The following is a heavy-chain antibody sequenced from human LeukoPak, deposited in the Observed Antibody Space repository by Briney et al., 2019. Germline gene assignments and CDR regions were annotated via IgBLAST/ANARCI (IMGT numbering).Heavy chain of an antibody. J-gene: IGHJ4*02. CDR3: ARDPGVWGSYRRLYYFDY. CDR2: INPNSGGT. V-gene: IGHV1-2*02. Sequence: ASVKVSCKASGYTFTGYYMYWVRQAPGQGLEWMGWINPNSGGTNYAQKFQGRVTMTRDTSISTAYMELSRLRSDDTAVYYCARDPGVWGSYRRLYYFDYWGQGTLVTVSS. D-gene: IGHD3-16*02. CDR1: GYTFTGYY.